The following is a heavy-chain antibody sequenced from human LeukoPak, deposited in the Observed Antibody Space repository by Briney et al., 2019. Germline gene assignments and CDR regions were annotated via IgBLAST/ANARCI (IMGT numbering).Heavy chain of an antibody. V-gene: IGHV3-23*01. CDR3: AKPARTDYADY. D-gene: IGHD1-14*01. Sequence: GGSLRLSCAASGFTFSSYAMNWVRQAPGKGLEWVSASNGGSTYYADSVKGRFTISRDSSKNTLYLQMNSLRAEDTAAYYCAKPARTDYADYWGQGTLVTVSS. CDR1: GFTFSSYA. CDR2: SNGGST. J-gene: IGHJ4*02.